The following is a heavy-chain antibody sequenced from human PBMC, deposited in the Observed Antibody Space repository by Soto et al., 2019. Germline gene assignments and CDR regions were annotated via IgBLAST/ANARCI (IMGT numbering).Heavy chain of an antibody. CDR2: ISYDGSNK. Sequence: PGGSLRLSCAASGFTFSSYAMHWVRQAPGKGLEWVAVISYDGSNKYYADSVKGRFTISRDNSKNTLYLQMNSLRAEDTAVYYCARQPVNRGAGYYYYGMDVWGQGATVTVSS. J-gene: IGHJ6*02. CDR1: GFTFSSYA. CDR3: ARQPVNRGAGYYYYGMDV. D-gene: IGHD3-10*01. V-gene: IGHV3-30-3*01.